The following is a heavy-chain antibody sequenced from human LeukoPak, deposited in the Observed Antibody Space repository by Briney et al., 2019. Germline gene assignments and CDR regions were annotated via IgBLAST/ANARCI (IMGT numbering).Heavy chain of an antibody. V-gene: IGHV3-74*01. Sequence: GGSLRLSCAASGLTFSSYWMHWVRQAPGKGLVWVSRINSGGSSTSYADFVKGGFTIYRDNARNTLSLQMHSLRAEAPAVFICARVIHGLYFDYWGQGTLVTVSS. CDR1: GLTFSSYW. D-gene: IGHD2-8*01. J-gene: IGHJ4*02. CDR2: INSGGSST. CDR3: ARVIHGLYFDY.